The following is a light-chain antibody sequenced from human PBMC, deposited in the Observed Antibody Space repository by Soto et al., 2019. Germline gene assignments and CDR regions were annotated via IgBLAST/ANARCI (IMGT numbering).Light chain of an antibody. CDR2: DAS. V-gene: IGKV1-33*01. CDR1: QDISNY. J-gene: IGKJ5*01. Sequence: DIQLTQSPSSLSASVGDRVTITCQATQDISNYLHWYQQPPGRAPKLLIYDASTLGTGGPSRFTGSESRTHFTLPISRLHPYDLTTYYCQHNDDFPPISFGQPTRLEIK. CDR3: QHNDDFPPIS.